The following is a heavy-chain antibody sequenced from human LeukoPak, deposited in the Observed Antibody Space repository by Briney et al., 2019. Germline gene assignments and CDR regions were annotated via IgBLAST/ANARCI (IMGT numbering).Heavy chain of an antibody. J-gene: IGHJ4*02. D-gene: IGHD3-10*01. V-gene: IGHV1-69*01. CDR2: VIPIFGTA. Sequence: SVKVSCKASGGTFSSYAISWVRQAPGQGLKWMGGVIPIFGTANYAQKFQGRVTITADESTSTAYMELSSLRSEDTAVYYCARLHGQYGSGSYHLDYWGQGTLVTVSS. CDR1: GGTFSSYA. CDR3: ARLHGQYGSGSYHLDY.